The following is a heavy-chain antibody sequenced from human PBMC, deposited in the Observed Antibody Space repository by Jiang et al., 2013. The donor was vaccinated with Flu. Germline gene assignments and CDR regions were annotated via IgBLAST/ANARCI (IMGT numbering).Heavy chain of an antibody. CDR1: GGSISSSNW. CDR2: IYHSGST. Sequence: CAVSGGSISSSNWWSWVRQPPGKGLEWIGEIYHSGSTNYNPSLKSRVTISVDKSKNQFSLKLSSVTAADTAVYYCARDSSIAARRNWFDPWGQGTLVTVSS. J-gene: IGHJ5*02. D-gene: IGHD6-6*01. CDR3: ARDSSIAARRNWFDP. V-gene: IGHV4-4*02.